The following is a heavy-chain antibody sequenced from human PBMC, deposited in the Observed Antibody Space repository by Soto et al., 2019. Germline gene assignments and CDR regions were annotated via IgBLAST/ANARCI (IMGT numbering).Heavy chain of an antibody. D-gene: IGHD6-19*01. J-gene: IGHJ4*02. CDR3: ARECAVYSSGWYQRGGFDY. CDR2: IWYDGSTK. Sequence: QVQLVESGGGVVQPGRSLRLSCAASGFTFSSYGMHWVRQAPGKGLAWVAVIWYDGSTKYSADSVKGRFTISRDNSKNTLYLQMTSLRAEDTAVYYCARECAVYSSGWYQRGGFDYWGQGTLVTVSS. V-gene: IGHV3-33*01. CDR1: GFTFSSYG.